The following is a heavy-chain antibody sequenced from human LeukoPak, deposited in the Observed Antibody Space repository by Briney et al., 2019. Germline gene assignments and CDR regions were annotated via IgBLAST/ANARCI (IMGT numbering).Heavy chain of an antibody. CDR2: ISSSSSYI. J-gene: IGHJ4*02. V-gene: IGHV3-21*01. D-gene: IGHD1-26*01. Sequence: GGSLRLSCAASGFTFSSYSMNWVRQAPGKGLEGVSSISSSSSYIYYADSVKGRFTISRDNAKNSLYLQMNSLRAEDTAVYYCARGIVGATREDYWGRGPLVTVSS. CDR1: GFTFSSYS. CDR3: ARGIVGATREDY.